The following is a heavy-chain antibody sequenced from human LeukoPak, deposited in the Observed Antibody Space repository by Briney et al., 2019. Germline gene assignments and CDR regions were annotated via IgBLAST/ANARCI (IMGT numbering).Heavy chain of an antibody. J-gene: IGHJ4*02. V-gene: IGHV4-34*01. CDR2: INHSGST. Sequence: PSETLSLTCAVYGGSFSGYYWSWIRQPPGKGLEWIGEINHSGSTNYNPSLKSRVTISVDTSKNQFSLKLSSVTAADTAVYYCARGEGSAAAAGFDYWGQGTLVTVSS. CDR3: ARGEGSAAAAGFDY. CDR1: GGSFSGYY. D-gene: IGHD6-13*01.